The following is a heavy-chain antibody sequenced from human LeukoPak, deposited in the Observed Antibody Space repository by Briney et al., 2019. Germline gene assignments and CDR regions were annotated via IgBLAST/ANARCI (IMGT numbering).Heavy chain of an antibody. CDR1: GFTFSSYA. Sequence: PGGSLRLSCAASGFTFSSYAMSWVRQAPGKGLEWVSGISWNSGSIGYADSVKGRFTISRDNAKNSLYLQMNSLRAEDTALYYCAKDIRGRVGYGMDVWGQGTTVTVSS. J-gene: IGHJ6*02. V-gene: IGHV3-9*01. CDR2: ISWNSGSI. CDR3: AKDIRGRVGYGMDV.